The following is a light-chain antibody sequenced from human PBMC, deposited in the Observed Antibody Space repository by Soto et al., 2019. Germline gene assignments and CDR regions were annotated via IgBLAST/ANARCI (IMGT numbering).Light chain of an antibody. Sequence: QSVLTQPASVSGSPGQSITISCTGTSSDVGGYKHVAWYQQYPGKAPKLIIFDVSDRPSGVSNRFSGSKSGNTASLSISGLQPEDEADYYCSSYKSGATLVFGGGTKLTVL. CDR2: DVS. V-gene: IGLV2-14*03. J-gene: IGLJ2*01. CDR1: SSDVGGYKH. CDR3: SSYKSGATLV.